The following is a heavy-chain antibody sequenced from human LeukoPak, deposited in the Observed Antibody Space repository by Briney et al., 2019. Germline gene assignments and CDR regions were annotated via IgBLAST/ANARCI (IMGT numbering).Heavy chain of an antibody. Sequence: SETLSLTCAVSGGSISSGGYSWSWIRQPPGQGLEWIGNIYHSESTYSNPSLNSRVIISVDRSKNQFSLKLSSVTAADTAVYYCARGEYYDYVWGSYRRQGEAFDIWGQGTMVTVSS. V-gene: IGHV4-30-2*01. CDR3: ARGEYYDYVWGSYRRQGEAFDI. D-gene: IGHD3-16*02. J-gene: IGHJ3*02. CDR2: IYHSEST. CDR1: GGSISSGGYS.